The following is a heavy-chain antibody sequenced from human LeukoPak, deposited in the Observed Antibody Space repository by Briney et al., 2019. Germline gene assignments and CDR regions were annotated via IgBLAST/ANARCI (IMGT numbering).Heavy chain of an antibody. V-gene: IGHV3-11*01. Sequence: GGSLRLSCAASGFTFSDYYMSWIRQSPGKGLEGVSYISSSGSTIYYADSVKGRFTISRDNAKNSLYLQMNSLRAEDTALYYCAKAIAARPGYFDYWGQGTLVTVSS. CDR1: GFTFSDYY. CDR3: AKAIAARPGYFDY. CDR2: ISSSGSTI. D-gene: IGHD6-6*01. J-gene: IGHJ4*02.